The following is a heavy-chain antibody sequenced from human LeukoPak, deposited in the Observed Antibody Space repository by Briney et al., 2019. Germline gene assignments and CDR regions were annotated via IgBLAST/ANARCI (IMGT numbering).Heavy chain of an antibody. D-gene: IGHD2-8*01. Sequence: PGGSLRLSCAVSGLTFSNYDMHWVRQAPGKGLEWVAVIWYDGSSKYYADSVKGRFTISRDNSKNTLYLQMNTLRAEDTAVYYCARDPGGVVYFDYWGQGTLVTVSS. CDR1: GLTFSNYD. J-gene: IGHJ4*02. V-gene: IGHV3-33*01. CDR3: ARDPGGVVYFDY. CDR2: IWYDGSSK.